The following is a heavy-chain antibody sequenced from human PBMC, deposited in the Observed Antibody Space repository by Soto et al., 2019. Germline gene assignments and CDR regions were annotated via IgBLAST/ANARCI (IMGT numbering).Heavy chain of an antibody. V-gene: IGHV3-30-3*01. CDR2: ISYDGSNK. Sequence: GALRLSCAASGFTFSSYAMHWVRQAPGKGLEWVAVISYDGSNKYYADSVKGRFTISRDNSKNTLYLQMNSLRAEDTAVYYCARDDRSLGSSWYSIDYWGQGTLVTVSS. CDR3: ARDDRSLGSSWYSIDY. D-gene: IGHD6-13*01. J-gene: IGHJ4*02. CDR1: GFTFSSYA.